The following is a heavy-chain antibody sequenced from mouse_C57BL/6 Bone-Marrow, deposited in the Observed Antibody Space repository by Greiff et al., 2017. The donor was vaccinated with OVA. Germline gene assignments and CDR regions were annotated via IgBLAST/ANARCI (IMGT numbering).Heavy chain of an antibody. CDR3: ARDYYGHSDY. V-gene: IGHV3-6*01. Sequence: VQLQQSGPGLVKPSQSLSLTCSVTGYSITSGYYWNWIRQFPGNKLEWMGYISYDGSNNYNPSLKNRISITRDTSKNQFFLKLNSVTTEDTATYYCARDYYGHSDYWGQGTTLTVSS. D-gene: IGHD1-1*01. J-gene: IGHJ2*01. CDR2: ISYDGSN. CDR1: GYSITSGYY.